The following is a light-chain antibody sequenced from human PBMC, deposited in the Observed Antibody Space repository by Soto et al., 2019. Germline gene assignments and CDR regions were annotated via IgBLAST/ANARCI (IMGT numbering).Light chain of an antibody. CDR2: DVS. Sequence: QSALTQPASVSGSPGQSITISCTGTSSDVGAYNYVSWYQQHPGKVPKVMIYDVSNRPSGVSNRFSGSKSGNTASLTISGLQAEDEADYYCSSYTSISTLDVFGTGTKVTVL. CDR1: SSDVGAYNY. V-gene: IGLV2-14*03. J-gene: IGLJ1*01. CDR3: SSYTSISTLDV.